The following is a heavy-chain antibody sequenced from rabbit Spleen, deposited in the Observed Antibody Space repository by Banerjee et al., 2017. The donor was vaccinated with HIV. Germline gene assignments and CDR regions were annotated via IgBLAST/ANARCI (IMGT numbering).Heavy chain of an antibody. CDR2: IDSGSSGFT. V-gene: IGHV1S40*01. J-gene: IGHJ6*01. D-gene: IGHD8-1*01. CDR3: ARDSGSSFSSYGMDL. Sequence: QSLEESGGGLVKPEGSLTLTCTASGFDLSSYYYMCWVRQAPGKGLEWIACIDSGSSGFTYFASWAKGRFTISKTSSTTVTLQMTSLTVADTATYFCARDSGSSFSSYGMDLWGQGTLVTVS. CDR1: GFDLSSYYY.